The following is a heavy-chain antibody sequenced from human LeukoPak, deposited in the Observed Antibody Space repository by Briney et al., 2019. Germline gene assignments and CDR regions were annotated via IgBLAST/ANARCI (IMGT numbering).Heavy chain of an antibody. Sequence: SETLSLTCAVSGGSISSNSYYWGWIRQPPGKGLEWIGSIYYSGSTYYNPCLKSRVTISVDTSKNQFSLKLSSVTAADTAVYYCARTRYYYNSRSYGAPYYFDYWGQGTLVTVSS. J-gene: IGHJ4*02. CDR2: IYYSGST. CDR3: ARTRYYYNSRSYGAPYYFDY. D-gene: IGHD3-10*01. V-gene: IGHV4-39*01. CDR1: GGSISSNSYY.